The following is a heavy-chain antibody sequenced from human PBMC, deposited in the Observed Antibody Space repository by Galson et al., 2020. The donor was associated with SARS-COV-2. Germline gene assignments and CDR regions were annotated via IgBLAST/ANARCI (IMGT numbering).Heavy chain of an antibody. J-gene: IGHJ4*02. D-gene: IGHD2-21*01. CDR3: ATGRDGYHN. CDR1: GVTFTSLW. V-gene: IGHV3-7*01. Sequence: QLGESLKISCEAFGVTFTSLWMTWVRQAPGKRLEWVANIALDGSEKYYVDSVKGRFTISRDNAKNSLYLQMNSLRAEDTAGYYCATGRDGYHNWGQGTLVIVSS. CDR2: IALDGSEK.